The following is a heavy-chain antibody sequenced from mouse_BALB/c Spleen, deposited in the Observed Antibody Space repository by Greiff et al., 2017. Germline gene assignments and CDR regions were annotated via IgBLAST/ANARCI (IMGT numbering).Heavy chain of an antibody. Sequence: VQLQQSGAELVRSGASVKLSCTASGFNIKDYYMHWVKQRPEQGLEWIGWIDPENGDTEYAPKFQGKATMTADTSSNTAYLQLSSLTSEDTAVYYCNAYTSTMITTGYAMDYWGQGTSVTVSS. CDR2: IDPENGDT. V-gene: IGHV14-4*02. CDR1: GFNIKDYY. J-gene: IGHJ4*01. CDR3: NAYTSTMITTGYAMDY. D-gene: IGHD2-4*01.